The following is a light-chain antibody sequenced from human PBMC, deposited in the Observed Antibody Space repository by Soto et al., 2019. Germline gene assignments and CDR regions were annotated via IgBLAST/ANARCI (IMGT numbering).Light chain of an antibody. CDR1: QSISTW. CDR3: QQYNSYST. Sequence: DIQMTQSPSTLSASVGDRVTITCRASQSISTWLAWYQQKPGKAPKLLIYDASSLESGVPSRFSGSGSGTEFTLTISILQPEDFASYYGQQYNSYSTFGQGTKVEIK. CDR2: DAS. V-gene: IGKV1-5*01. J-gene: IGKJ1*01.